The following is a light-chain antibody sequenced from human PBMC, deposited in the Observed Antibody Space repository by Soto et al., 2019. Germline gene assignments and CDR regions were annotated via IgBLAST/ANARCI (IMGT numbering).Light chain of an antibody. CDR1: SSDVGGYNY. J-gene: IGLJ1*01. V-gene: IGLV2-8*01. Sequence: QSALTQPASVSGSPGQSITISCTGTSSDVGGYNYVSWYQQHPGKAPKLMIYEVSKRPSGVPDRFSGSKSGNPASLTASGLQAEDEADYYCSSHAGSNNNGFGTGTKVTVL. CDR2: EVS. CDR3: SSHAGSNNNG.